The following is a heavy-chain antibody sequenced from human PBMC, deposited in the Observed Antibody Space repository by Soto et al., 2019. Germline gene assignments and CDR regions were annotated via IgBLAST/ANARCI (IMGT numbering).Heavy chain of an antibody. V-gene: IGHV4-59*08. CDR3: ARSKEGVVAS. Sequence: PSETLSLTCTVSGGSISSYYWSWIRQPPGKGLEWIGYIYYSGSTNYNPSLKSRVTILVDTSKNQFSLKLSSVTAADTAVYYCARSKEGVVASWGQGTLVTVSS. CDR1: GGSISSYY. D-gene: IGHD3-3*01. J-gene: IGHJ5*02. CDR2: IYYSGST.